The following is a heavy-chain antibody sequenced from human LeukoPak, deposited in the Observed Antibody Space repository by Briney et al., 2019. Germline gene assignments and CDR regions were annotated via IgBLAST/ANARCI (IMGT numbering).Heavy chain of an antibody. Sequence: ASVKVSCKASGYTFTTYGISWVRQAPGQGLEWMGWISAYNANTNYAQKFQGRVTMTRNTSISTAYMELSSLRSEDTAVYYCARGSLLLWFGELLTSDAFDIWGQGTMVTVSS. CDR3: ARGSLLLWFGELLTSDAFDI. J-gene: IGHJ3*02. D-gene: IGHD3-10*01. CDR2: ISAYNANT. CDR1: GYTFTTYG. V-gene: IGHV1-18*01.